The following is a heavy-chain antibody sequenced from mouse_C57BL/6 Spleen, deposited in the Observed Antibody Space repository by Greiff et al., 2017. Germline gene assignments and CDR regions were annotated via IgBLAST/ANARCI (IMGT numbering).Heavy chain of an antibody. Sequence: VQLQQSGPELVKPGASVKISCKASGYSFTGYYMNWVKQSPEKSLEWIGEINPSTGGTTYNQKFKAQATLTVDKSSSTAYMQLKSLTSEDSAVYYCERIQLNWDVAWFAYWGQGALVTVAA. J-gene: IGHJ3*01. V-gene: IGHV1-42*01. D-gene: IGHD4-1*01. CDR2: INPSTGGT. CDR1: GYSFTGYY. CDR3: ERIQLNWDVAWFAY.